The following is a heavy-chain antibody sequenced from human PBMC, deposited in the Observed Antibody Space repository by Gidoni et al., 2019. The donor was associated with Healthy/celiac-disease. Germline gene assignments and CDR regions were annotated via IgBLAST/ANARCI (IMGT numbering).Heavy chain of an antibody. CDR2: ISYDGSNK. Sequence: QVQLVESGGGVVQPGRSLSLSCAASGFTFRSYAMHWVRQAPGKGLEWVAVISYDGSNKYYADSVKGRFTISRDNSKNTLYLQMNSLRAEDTAVYYCARDTVVVIRSGVGNYYYYGMDVWGQGTTVTVSS. CDR1: GFTFRSYA. V-gene: IGHV3-30-3*01. CDR3: ARDTVVVIRSGVGNYYYYGMDV. D-gene: IGHD2-21*01. J-gene: IGHJ6*02.